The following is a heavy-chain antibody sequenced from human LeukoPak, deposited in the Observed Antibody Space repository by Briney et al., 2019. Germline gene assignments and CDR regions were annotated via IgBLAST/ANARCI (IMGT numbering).Heavy chain of an antibody. CDR3: ARAGWQQPFDY. CDR1: GYSLSGYL. D-gene: IGHD6-13*01. CDR2: INPNTGGP. J-gene: IGHJ4*02. V-gene: IGHV1-2*02. Sequence: LRASVKVSCKTSGYSLSGYLLHWVRQAPGQGLEWMGWINPNTGGPNYARKFQDRVTMTSDTSINTAYMELRRLTSDDTAVYYCARAGWQQPFDYWGQGTLVTVSS.